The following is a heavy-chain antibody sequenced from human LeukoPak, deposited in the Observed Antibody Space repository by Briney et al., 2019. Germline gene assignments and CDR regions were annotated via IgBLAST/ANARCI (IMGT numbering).Heavy chain of an antibody. CDR3: AKSYFDYSTYYSYYFNL. Sequence: SETLSLTCTVSGGSTSGGYWSWIRQPPGRGLEWIGYVYTSGSTNYNPSLKSRVTISVDTSKSQFALKLSCVTAADTAVYYCAKSYFDYSTYYSYYFNLWGQGALVTVSS. J-gene: IGHJ4*02. V-gene: IGHV4-4*09. CDR1: GGSTSGGY. CDR2: VYTSGST. D-gene: IGHD4-11*01.